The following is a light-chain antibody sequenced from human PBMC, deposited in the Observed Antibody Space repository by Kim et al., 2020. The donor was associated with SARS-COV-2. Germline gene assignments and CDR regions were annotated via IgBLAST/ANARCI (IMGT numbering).Light chain of an antibody. Sequence: QSALTQPASVSGSPGQSITISCTGTSSDVGSYNYVSWYQQHPGKAPKLMIYAVSNRPSGVSNRFSGSKSGNTASLTISGLQAEDEADYYCSSYTRSSTNYVFGTGTKVTV. V-gene: IGLV2-14*03. J-gene: IGLJ1*01. CDR3: SSYTRSSTNYV. CDR1: SSDVGSYNY. CDR2: AVS.